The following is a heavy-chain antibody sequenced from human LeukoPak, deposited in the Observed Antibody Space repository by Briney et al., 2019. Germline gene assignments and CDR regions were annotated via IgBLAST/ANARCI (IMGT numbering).Heavy chain of an antibody. CDR1: GYSFSSYW. J-gene: IGHJ3*02. Sequence: GESLKISCKGSGYSFSSYWIGWVRQMPGKGLEWMGIIYPGDSDTKYSPSFQGQVTISVDKSISTAYLQWSSLKASDTAMYYCARQAYYYDSSGYYSNDAFDIWGQGTMVTVSS. CDR3: ARQAYYYDSSGYYSNDAFDI. V-gene: IGHV5-51*01. CDR2: IYPGDSDT. D-gene: IGHD3-22*01.